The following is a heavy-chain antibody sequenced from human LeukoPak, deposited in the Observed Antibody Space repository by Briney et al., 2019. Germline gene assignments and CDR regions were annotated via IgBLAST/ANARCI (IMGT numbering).Heavy chain of an antibody. CDR3: ARDRSSGSYYYYYYYYMDV. J-gene: IGHJ6*03. Sequence: PGGSLRLSCTASGFTFDDYGMSWVRQAPGKGLEWVSVIYSGGSTYYADSVKGRFTISRDNSKNTLYLQMNSLRAEDTAVYYCARDRSSGSYYYYYYYYMDVWGKGTTVTVSS. V-gene: IGHV3-66*02. D-gene: IGHD1-26*01. CDR1: GFTFDDYG. CDR2: IYSGGST.